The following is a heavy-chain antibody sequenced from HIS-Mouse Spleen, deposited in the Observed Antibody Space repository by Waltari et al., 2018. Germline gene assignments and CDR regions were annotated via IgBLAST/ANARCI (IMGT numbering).Heavy chain of an antibody. D-gene: IGHD7-27*01. Sequence: QLQLQESGPGLVKPSETLSLTCTVSGGSISSSSYYWGWIRQPPGKGLEWIGSIYYSGRTYYTPSLKSRLTISVDTSKNQFSLKLSSVTAADTAVYYCARDVANWGSDAFDIWGQGTMVTVSS. CDR2: IYYSGRT. CDR3: ARDVANWGSDAFDI. J-gene: IGHJ3*02. CDR1: GGSISSSSYY. V-gene: IGHV4-39*07.